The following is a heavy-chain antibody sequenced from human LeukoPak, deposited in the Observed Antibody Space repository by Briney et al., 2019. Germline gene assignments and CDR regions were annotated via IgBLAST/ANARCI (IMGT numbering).Heavy chain of an antibody. J-gene: IGHJ6*03. CDR3: ARVREGYCSSTSCYGYYYYYMDV. D-gene: IGHD2-2*01. V-gene: IGHV4-4*07. CDR2: IYTSGST. Sequence: SETLSLTCTVSGGSISSYYWSWIRQPAGKGLEWIGRIYTSGSTNYNPSLKSRVTMSVDTSKNQFSLKLSSVTAADTAVYYCARVREGYCSSTSCYGYYYYYMDVWGKGTTVTISS. CDR1: GGSISSYY.